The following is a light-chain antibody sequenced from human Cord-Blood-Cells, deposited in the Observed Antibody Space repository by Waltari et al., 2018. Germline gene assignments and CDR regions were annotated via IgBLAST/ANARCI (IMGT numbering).Light chain of an antibody. Sequence: DIQMTQSPSPLSASVGDRVAMTCRASQSISSWLAWYQQKPGKAPKLLIYDASSLESGVQSRFSGSGSGTEFTLTISSLQPDDFATYYCQQYNSYSPTFGQGTKLEIK. CDR1: QSISSW. V-gene: IGKV1-5*01. CDR2: DAS. J-gene: IGKJ2*01. CDR3: QQYNSYSPT.